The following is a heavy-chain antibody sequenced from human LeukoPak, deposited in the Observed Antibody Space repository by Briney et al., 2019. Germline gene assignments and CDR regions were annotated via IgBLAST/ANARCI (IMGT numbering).Heavy chain of an antibody. D-gene: IGHD3-22*01. CDR1: GFTFINYA. CDR2: INESGDKT. V-gene: IGHV3-23*01. J-gene: IGHJ4*02. CDR3: AKSSYYDSSGYYREYYFDY. Sequence: PGGSLRLSCAASGFTFINYAMTWVRQAPGKGLKWISAINESGDKTYYADSVKGRFTISRDNSKNTLYLQMNSLRAEDTAVYYCAKSSYYDSSGYYREYYFDYWGQGTLVTVSS.